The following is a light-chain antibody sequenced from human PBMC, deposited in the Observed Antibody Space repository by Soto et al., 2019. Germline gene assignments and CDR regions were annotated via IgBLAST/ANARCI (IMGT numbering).Light chain of an antibody. CDR2: DTT. CDR1: TGAVTSGHY. J-gene: IGLJ2*01. Sequence: QTVVTQEPSLTVSPGGTVTLTCDSTTGAVTSGHYPYWFQRKPGQAPRPLIYDTTNKHSWTPARFSGSLLGGKAALTLSGAQPEDEADYYCLLSYTDGRPVFSGGTKLTVL. V-gene: IGLV7-46*01. CDR3: LLSYTDGRPV.